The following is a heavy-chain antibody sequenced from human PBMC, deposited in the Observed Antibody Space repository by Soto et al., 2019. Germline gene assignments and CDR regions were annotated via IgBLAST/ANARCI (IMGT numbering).Heavy chain of an antibody. D-gene: IGHD3-16*02. CDR2: ISHDGSNK. J-gene: IGHJ4*02. Sequence: PGGALRLSCAASGFTFSSYGMHWFRQAPCKWLEWVSVISHDGSNKYYADSVKGRFTISRDNSKNTLYLQMNSLRAEDTAVYYCAKDDNYDYVWGTYRSLYFDYWGRGTLVTVSS. V-gene: IGHV3-30*18. CDR1: GFTFSSYG. CDR3: AKDDNYDYVWGTYRSLYFDY.